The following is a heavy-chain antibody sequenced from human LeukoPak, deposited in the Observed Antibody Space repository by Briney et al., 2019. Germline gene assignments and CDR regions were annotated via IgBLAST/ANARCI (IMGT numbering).Heavy chain of an antibody. V-gene: IGHV4-38-2*02. CDR2: VYHTGST. CDR1: GNSISSGYY. Sequence: PSETLSLTCTVSGNSISSGYYWAWIRQPPGKGLEWIGSVYHTGSTYYNPSLKSRVTISVDTSKNQFSLKLSSVTAADTAVYYCARHHYYGSGYAMDYWGKGTLVTVSS. CDR3: ARHHYYGSGYAMDY. D-gene: IGHD3-10*01. J-gene: IGHJ4*02.